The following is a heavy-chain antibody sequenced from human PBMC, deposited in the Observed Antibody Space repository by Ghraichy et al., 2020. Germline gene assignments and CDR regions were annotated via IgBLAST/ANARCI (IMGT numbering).Heavy chain of an antibody. CDR1: GFIFSDFY. Sequence: GGSLRLSCAASGFIFSDFYMTWVRQAPGKGLEWVSYISTRGTNIQYADSVRGRFTVSRDDAENSLYLQKNSLRAEDTAVYYCARRHGYFDYWGQGTLVAVSS. V-gene: IGHV3-11*01. J-gene: IGHJ4*02. CDR3: ARRHGYFDY. CDR2: ISTRGTNI.